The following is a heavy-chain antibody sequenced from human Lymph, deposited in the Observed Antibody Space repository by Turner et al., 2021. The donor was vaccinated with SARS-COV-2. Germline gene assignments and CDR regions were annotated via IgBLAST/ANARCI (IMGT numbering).Heavy chain of an antibody. J-gene: IGHJ4*02. V-gene: IGHV3-21*01. Sequence: EVQLVESGGGLVKPGGSLRLSCAASGFTFSTYSMNWVRQGPGKGLEWIASISSSSSYIYYADSVKGRFTISRDDAKKSLYLQMNSLRAEDTAVYYCARDIPTTADYFDYWGQGTLVTVSS. D-gene: IGHD4-17*01. CDR1: GFTFSTYS. CDR3: ARDIPTTADYFDY. CDR2: ISSSSSYI.